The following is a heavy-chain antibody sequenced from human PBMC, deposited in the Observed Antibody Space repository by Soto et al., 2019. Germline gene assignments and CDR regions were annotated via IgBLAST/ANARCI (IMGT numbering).Heavy chain of an antibody. CDR2: INPNSGGT. V-gene: IGHV1-2*04. J-gene: IGHJ3*02. CDR1: GYTFIDYY. CDR3: ARDLLPYCSGGSCYPEGAFHI. Sequence: QVQLVQSGAEVKPPGASVKVSCKTSGYTFIDYYMHWVRQAPGQGLEWMGWINPNSGGTNYAQKFQGWVTLTRETSISTAYMELRRLRSDDTAVYFCARDLLPYCSGGSCYPEGAFHIWGQGTMVTVSS. D-gene: IGHD2-15*01.